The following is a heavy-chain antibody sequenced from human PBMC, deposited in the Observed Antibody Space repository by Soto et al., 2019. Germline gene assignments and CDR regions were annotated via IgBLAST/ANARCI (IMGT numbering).Heavy chain of an antibody. CDR3: ARRAESNGWNGFGADKYYFDF. V-gene: IGHV1-8*01. Sequence: QVQLVPSGAEVRKPGASGKVSCEASGYTFTSYDLYWVRQATGQGLEWMGWMNPSAGNSGYAQKFQGRVTMTNDTSISAAHMELSSLRSDDTAVYYCARRAESNGWNGFGADKYYFDFWGQGALVTVSS. D-gene: IGHD6-19*01. J-gene: IGHJ4*02. CDR1: GYTFTSYD. CDR2: MNPSAGNS.